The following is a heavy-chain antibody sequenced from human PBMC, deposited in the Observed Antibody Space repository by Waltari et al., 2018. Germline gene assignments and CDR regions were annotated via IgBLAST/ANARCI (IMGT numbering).Heavy chain of an antibody. CDR3: ARRLVDDYVSFDY. CDR2: IYHSGST. V-gene: IGHV4-38-2*01. J-gene: IGHJ4*02. Sequence: QVQLQESGPGLVKPSETLSLTCAVSGYSISSGYSWGWIRQPPGKGLEWIGSIYHSGSTYYNPSLKSRVTISVDTSKNQFSLKLSSVTAADTAVYYCARRLVDDYVSFDYWGQGTLVTVSS. CDR1: GYSISSGYS. D-gene: IGHD4-17*01.